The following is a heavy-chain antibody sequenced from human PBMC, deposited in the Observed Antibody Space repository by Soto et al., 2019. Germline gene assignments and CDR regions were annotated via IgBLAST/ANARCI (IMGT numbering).Heavy chain of an antibody. J-gene: IGHJ3*02. CDR1: GFSLSNARMG. CDR3: ASMLLPDDYYDSSGYQGLAFDI. CDR2: IFSNDEK. V-gene: IGHV2-26*01. D-gene: IGHD3-22*01. Sequence: GSGPTLVNPTETLTLTCTVSGFSLSNARMGVSWIRQPPGKALEWLAHIFSNDEKSYSTSLKSRLTISKDTSKSQVVLTMTNMDPVDTATYYCASMLLPDDYYDSSGYQGLAFDIWGQGTMVTVSS.